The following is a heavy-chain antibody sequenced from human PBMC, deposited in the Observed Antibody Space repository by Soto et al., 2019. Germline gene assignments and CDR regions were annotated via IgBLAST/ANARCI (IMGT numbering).Heavy chain of an antibody. CDR3: ARAPYYDFWSGYPIDY. Sequence: QVQLVQSGAEVKKPGASVKVSCKASGYTFTSYGISWVRQAPGQGLEWMGWISAYNGNTNYAQKLQGRVTMTTDTSTSTDYMELRSLRVDDTAVYYCARAPYYDFWSGYPIDYWGQGPMVTFSS. CDR1: GYTFTSYG. V-gene: IGHV1-18*01. CDR2: ISAYNGNT. J-gene: IGHJ4*02. D-gene: IGHD3-3*01.